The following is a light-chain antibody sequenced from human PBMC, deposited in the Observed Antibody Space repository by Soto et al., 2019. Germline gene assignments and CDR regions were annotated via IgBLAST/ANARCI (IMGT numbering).Light chain of an antibody. J-gene: IGLJ1*01. CDR3: CSYAGGSYYV. CDR2: EVS. V-gene: IGLV2-23*02. CDR1: SSDVGGYNY. Sequence: QSVLTQPASVSGSPGQSITISCTGTSSDVGGYNYVSWYQQQSGKAPKLIIHEVSYRRAGVSNRFAGSKSGNTCSRTIYGLQAEDEAYYYGCSYAGGSYYVFGSGTKVTVL.